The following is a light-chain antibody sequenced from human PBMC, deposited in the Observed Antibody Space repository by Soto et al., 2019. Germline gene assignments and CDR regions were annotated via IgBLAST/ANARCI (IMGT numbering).Light chain of an antibody. J-gene: IGLJ2*01. CDR2: DVS. V-gene: IGLV2-14*01. CDR1: SSDVGDYNY. Sequence: QSVLTQPASLSGSPGQSITISCTGTSSDVGDYNYVSWYQQHPGKAPKLMIYDVSNRPSGVSNRFSGSKSGNTASLTISGLQAEDEADYYCSSYTSGNTRVFGGGTKVTVL. CDR3: SSYTSGNTRV.